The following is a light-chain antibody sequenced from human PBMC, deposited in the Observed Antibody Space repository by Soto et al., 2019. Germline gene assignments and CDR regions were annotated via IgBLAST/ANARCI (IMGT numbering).Light chain of an antibody. CDR2: EVS. CDR3: SSYARSSTRSVI. CDR1: SSDVGGYNY. Sequence: QSALTQPASVSGSPGQSITISCTGTSSDVGGYNYVSWYQQHPGKAPKLMIYEVSNRPSGVSHRFSGSKSGNTASLTISGLQAEDEADYYCSSYARSSTRSVIFGGGTQLTVL. V-gene: IGLV2-14*01. J-gene: IGLJ2*01.